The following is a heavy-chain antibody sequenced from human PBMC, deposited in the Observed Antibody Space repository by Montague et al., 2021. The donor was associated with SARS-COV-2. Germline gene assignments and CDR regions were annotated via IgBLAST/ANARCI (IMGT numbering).Heavy chain of an antibody. CDR2: IDWDDDK. CDR3: ARVRTEQWLALSFDY. V-gene: IGHV2-70*01. J-gene: IGHJ4*02. D-gene: IGHD6-19*01. Sequence: PALVTPTQTLTLTCTFSGFPLRTSGMCVSWIRQPPGKALEWLALIDWDDDKYYSTSLETRLNISKDTSKNQVVLTMTNMDPVDTATYYCARVRTEQWLALSFDYWGQGTLVTVSS. CDR1: GFPLRTSGMC.